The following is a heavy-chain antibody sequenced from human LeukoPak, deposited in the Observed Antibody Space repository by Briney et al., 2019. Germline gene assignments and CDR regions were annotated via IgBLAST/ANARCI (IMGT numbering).Heavy chain of an antibody. Sequence: GGSLRLSCAASGFIFSSYWMSWVRQAPGKGLEWVSSISSSSSYIYYADSVKGRFTISRDNAKNSLYLQMNSLRAEDTAVYYCARGPGWLRDAFDIWGQGTMVTVSS. D-gene: IGHD5-12*01. V-gene: IGHV3-21*01. CDR2: ISSSSSYI. CDR1: GFIFSSYW. J-gene: IGHJ3*02. CDR3: ARGPGWLRDAFDI.